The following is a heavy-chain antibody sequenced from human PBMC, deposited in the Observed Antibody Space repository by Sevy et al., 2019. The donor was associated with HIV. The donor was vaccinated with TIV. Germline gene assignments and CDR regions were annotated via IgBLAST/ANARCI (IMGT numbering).Heavy chain of an antibody. CDR2: INPNTSVT. Sequence: ASMKVSCKASGYTFTDFYLHWVRQAPGHGLEWVGYINPNTSVTNYARKFRGRVTVTSDTSITTAYMELRSLASDDTALYYCARGQVIFDSWGQGTLVTVSS. J-gene: IGHJ5*01. CDR1: GYTFTDFY. CDR3: ARGQVIFDS. V-gene: IGHV1-2*02.